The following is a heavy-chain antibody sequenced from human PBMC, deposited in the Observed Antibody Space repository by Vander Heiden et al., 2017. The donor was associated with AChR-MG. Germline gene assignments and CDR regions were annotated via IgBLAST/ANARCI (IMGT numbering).Heavy chain of an antibody. CDR3: ARASWGRALGY. D-gene: IGHD3-16*01. Sequence: EVQLVESGGGLVKPGGSRRLPCAAYGLTFSLYSMNWFRQAPGKGLEWVSSISSSSSYIYYADSVKGRFTISRDNAKNSLYLQMNSLRAEDTAVYYCARASWGRALGYWGQGTLVTVSS. J-gene: IGHJ4*02. CDR1: GLTFSLYS. V-gene: IGHV3-21*01. CDR2: ISSSSSYI.